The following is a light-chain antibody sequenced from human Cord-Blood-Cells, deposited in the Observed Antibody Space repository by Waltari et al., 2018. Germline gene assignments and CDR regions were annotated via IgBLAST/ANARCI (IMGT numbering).Light chain of an antibody. V-gene: IGLV2-23*01. Sequence: HSALTQPASVSGSPGQSITISCTGTSSDVGSYNLVSWYQQHPGKAPKLMIYEGSKRPSVVSNRFSGPKSGNTASLTISGLQAEDEADYYCCSYAGSSTLVFGGGTKLTVL. CDR1: SSDVGSYNL. J-gene: IGLJ3*02. CDR3: CSYAGSSTLV. CDR2: EGS.